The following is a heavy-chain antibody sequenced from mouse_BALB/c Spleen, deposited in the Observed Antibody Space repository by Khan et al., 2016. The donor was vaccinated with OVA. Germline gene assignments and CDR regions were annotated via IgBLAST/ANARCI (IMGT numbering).Heavy chain of an antibody. D-gene: IGHD1-1*01. CDR2: INTNTGEP. CDR3: ARGNYYGSNSWFAY. J-gene: IGHJ3*01. CDR1: GYTFTNYG. V-gene: IGHV9-3*02. Sequence: QVQLKESGPELKKPGETVKISCKASGYTFTNYGINWVKQAPGKGLKWMGWINTNTGEPTYAEEFKGRFAFSLETSANTAYLQLNNLKNEDTATYFCARGNYYGSNSWFAYWGQGTLVIVSA.